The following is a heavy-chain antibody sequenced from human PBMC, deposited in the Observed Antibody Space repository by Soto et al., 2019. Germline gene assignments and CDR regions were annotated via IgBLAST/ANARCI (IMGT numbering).Heavy chain of an antibody. D-gene: IGHD3-10*01. CDR3: AADGASGSYYNYYFDY. J-gene: IGHJ4*02. V-gene: IGHV1-58*01. CDR1: GFTFTSSA. Sequence: GASVKVSCKASGFTFTSSAVQWVRHARGQRLEWIGWIVVGSGNTNYAQKFQERVTITRDMSTSTAYMELSSLRSEDTAVYYCAADGASGSYYNYYFDYWGQGTLVTVSS. CDR2: IVVGSGNT.